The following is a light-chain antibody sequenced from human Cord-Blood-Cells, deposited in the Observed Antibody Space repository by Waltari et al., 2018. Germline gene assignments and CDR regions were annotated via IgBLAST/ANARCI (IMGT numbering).Light chain of an antibody. V-gene: IGLV1-40*01. J-gene: IGLJ3*02. CDR1: SSTIGAGYD. CDR3: QSYDSSLSGSV. Sequence: QPVLTQPPSVSGAPGQRVTIYCTGSSSTIGAGYDVHWYQQLPGTAPKLLIYCNSNRPSGVPDRFSGSKSGTSASLAITGLQAEDEADYYCQSYDSSLSGSVFGGGTKLTVL. CDR2: CNS.